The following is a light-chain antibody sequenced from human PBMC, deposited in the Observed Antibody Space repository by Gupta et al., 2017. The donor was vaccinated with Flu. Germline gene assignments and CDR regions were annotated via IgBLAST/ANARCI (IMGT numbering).Light chain of an antibody. J-gene: IGLJ3*02. Sequence: QSALTQPPSVSGAPGQRVTISCTGSSSNIGAGYDVHWYRQVPGAAPKLLIYVDNNRPSGVSDRFSGYRSATSASLAITGLQAEDEADYYCQSYDSSLRVWVFGGGTKLTVL. CDR3: QSYDSSLRVWV. V-gene: IGLV1-40*01. CDR1: SSNIGAGYD. CDR2: VDN.